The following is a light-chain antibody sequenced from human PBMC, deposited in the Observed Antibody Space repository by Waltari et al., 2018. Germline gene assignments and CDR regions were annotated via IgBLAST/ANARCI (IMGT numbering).Light chain of an antibody. J-gene: IGLJ2*01. Sequence: QSALTQPASVSGSPGQSITSPCTGTSSHLGGSNWFTWYQHHPGKAPKLLVFDVSNRPSGASNRFSGSKSGNTASLTIAGLQAGDEADYYCSSKTSSSTVVFGGGTKLTVL. CDR2: DVS. CDR1: SSHLGGSNW. V-gene: IGLV2-14*03. CDR3: SSKTSSSTVV.